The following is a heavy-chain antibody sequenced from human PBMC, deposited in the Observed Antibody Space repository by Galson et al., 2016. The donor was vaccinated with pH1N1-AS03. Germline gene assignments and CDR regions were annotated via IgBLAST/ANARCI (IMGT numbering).Heavy chain of an antibody. D-gene: IGHD2-2*01. Sequence: SLRLSCAGSGFSFSTFGMYWVRQAPGRGLEWVASIWYDGSNKYYLDSVKGRFTISRDNSQDTLYLQMNSLSADDTAVYYCAKDRVSSTSYRFDPWGQGTLVIVSS. CDR1: GFSFSTFG. V-gene: IGHV3-33*06. J-gene: IGHJ5*02. CDR2: IWYDGSNK. CDR3: AKDRVSSTSYRFDP.